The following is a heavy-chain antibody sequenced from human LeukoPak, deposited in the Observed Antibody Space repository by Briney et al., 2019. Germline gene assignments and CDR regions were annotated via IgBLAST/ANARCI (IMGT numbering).Heavy chain of an antibody. V-gene: IGHV3-7*02. Sequence: GESLRLSCIASGFTFSSYWLSWVRQAPGKGLEWVANIKEEGSGKYYVDSMTGRLTISRDNAKNSLYLQMNSLRAEDTAVYYCARIYYDSIGYRLFDYWGQGTLVTVSS. CDR3: ARIYYDSIGYRLFDY. D-gene: IGHD3-22*01. CDR1: GFTFSSYW. CDR2: IKEEGSGK. J-gene: IGHJ4*02.